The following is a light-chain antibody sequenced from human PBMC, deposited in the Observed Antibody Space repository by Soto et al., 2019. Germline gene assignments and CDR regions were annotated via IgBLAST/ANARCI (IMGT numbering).Light chain of an antibody. CDR1: QSVSSY. V-gene: IGKV3-15*01. J-gene: IGKJ1*01. CDR3: QQYNNWPWT. CDR2: DTS. Sequence: EIVLTQSPATLSLSPGERATLSFRASQSVSSYLAWYQQKPGQAPRLLIYDTSTRATGVPTRFSGSGSGTDFTLTISSLQSEDFAVYYCQQYNNWPWTFGQGTKVDIK.